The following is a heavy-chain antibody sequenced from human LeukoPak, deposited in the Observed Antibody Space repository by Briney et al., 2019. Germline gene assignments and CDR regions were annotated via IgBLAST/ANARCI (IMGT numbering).Heavy chain of an antibody. Sequence: APVKVSCKASGYTFTGYYIHWVRQAPGQGLEWRGWINPNSGGTNYAQKFQGRVTMTRDTSISTAYMELSRLRSDDTAVYYCARDRRSYYGSGNYYIRYWGQGTLVTVSS. D-gene: IGHD3-10*01. CDR3: ARDRRSYYGSGNYYIRY. J-gene: IGHJ4*02. CDR1: GYTFTGYY. CDR2: INPNSGGT. V-gene: IGHV1-2*02.